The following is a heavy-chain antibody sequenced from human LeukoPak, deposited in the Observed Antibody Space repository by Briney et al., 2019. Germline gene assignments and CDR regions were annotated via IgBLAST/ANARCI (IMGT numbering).Heavy chain of an antibody. CDR3: VSFYETN. Sequence: GGSLRLSCAASGNYWMHWVRQAPGKGLVRVSHVNSDGSWTSHADSVKGRFTISKDNAKNTVYLQMNNLRTEDTAVYYCVSFYETNWGRGTLVTVSS. V-gene: IGHV3-74*01. J-gene: IGHJ4*02. D-gene: IGHD2-2*01. CDR1: GNYW. CDR2: VNSDGSWT.